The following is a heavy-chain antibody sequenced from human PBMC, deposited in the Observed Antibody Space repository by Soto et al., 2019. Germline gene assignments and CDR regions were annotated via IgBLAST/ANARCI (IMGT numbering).Heavy chain of an antibody. CDR1: GFTFSSCG. J-gene: IGHJ4*02. V-gene: IGHV3-33*01. Sequence: GGSLRLSCVASGFTFSSCGMHWVRQAPAKGLEWVAVIWHDGSKKYYVDSVKGRFTISRDNAMNTLYLQMDSLKDEDTAVYYCATQYCDGSTCYAIYWGQGTLVTVSS. CDR2: IWHDGSKK. CDR3: ATQYCDGSTCYAIY. D-gene: IGHD2-2*01.